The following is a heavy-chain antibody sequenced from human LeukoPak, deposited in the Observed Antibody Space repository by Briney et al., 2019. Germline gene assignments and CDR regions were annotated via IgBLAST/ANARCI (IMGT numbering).Heavy chain of an antibody. CDR2: IYYSGST. V-gene: IGHV4-59*01. Sequence: SETLSLTCTVSGGSISSYYWSWIRQPPGKGLEWIGYIYYSGSTNYNPSLKSRVTISVDTSKNQFSLKLSSVTAADTAVYYCASRETGYYSAFDIWGQGTMVTVSS. CDR3: ASRETGYYSAFDI. CDR1: GGSISSYY. J-gene: IGHJ3*02. D-gene: IGHD3-9*01.